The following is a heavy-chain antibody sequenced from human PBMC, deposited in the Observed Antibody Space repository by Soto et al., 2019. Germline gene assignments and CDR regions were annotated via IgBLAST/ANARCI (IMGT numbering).Heavy chain of an antibody. Sequence: PSQTLSLTCAISGDSVSSNSAAWNWIRQSPSRGLEWLGRTYYRPKWYNDYAVSVKSRITINPDTSKNQFSLQLNSVTPEDTAVYYCARDKPLLGWFHPKSYFDYWGQGTLVTVSS. CDR2: TYYRPKWYN. J-gene: IGHJ4*02. D-gene: IGHD3-3*01. V-gene: IGHV6-1*01. CDR3: ARDKPLLGWFHPKSYFDY. CDR1: GDSVSSNSAA.